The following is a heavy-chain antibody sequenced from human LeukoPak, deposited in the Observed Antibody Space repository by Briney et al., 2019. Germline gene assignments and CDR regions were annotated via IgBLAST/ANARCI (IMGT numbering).Heavy chain of an antibody. CDR1: GFTFDDYA. CDR2: ISCNSGSI. Sequence: GRSLRLSCAASGFTFDDYAMHGVRQAPGKGLEWVSGISCNSGSIGYADSVKGRFTISRDNAKNSLYLQMNSLRAEDTALYYCAKATMGSGSYLDGMDVWGQGTTVTVSS. J-gene: IGHJ6*02. V-gene: IGHV3-9*01. CDR3: AKATMGSGSYLDGMDV. D-gene: IGHD3-10*01.